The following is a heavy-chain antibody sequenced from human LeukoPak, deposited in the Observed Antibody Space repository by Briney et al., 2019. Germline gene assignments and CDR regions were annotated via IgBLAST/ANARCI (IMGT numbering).Heavy chain of an antibody. CDR1: GYTFTSYG. CDR2: ISAYNGNT. D-gene: IGHD2-21*02. CDR3: ARELYCGGDCSTSFDY. Sequence: ASVKVSCKASGYTFTSYGISWVRQAPGQGFEWMGWISAYNGNTNYAQKLQGRVTMTTYTSTSTAYMELRSLRSDDTAVYYCARELYCGGDCSTSFDYWGQGTLVTVSS. J-gene: IGHJ4*02. V-gene: IGHV1-18*01.